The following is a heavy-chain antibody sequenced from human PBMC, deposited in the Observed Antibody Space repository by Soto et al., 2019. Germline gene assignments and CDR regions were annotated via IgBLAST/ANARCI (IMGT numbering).Heavy chain of an antibody. V-gene: IGHV1-18*01. J-gene: IGHJ5*02. CDR2: ISAYNGNT. CDR1: GYTFTSYG. Sequence: QVQLVQSGAEVKKPGASVKVSCKASGYTFTSYGISWVRQAPGQGLEWMGWISAYNGNTNYAQKLQGRVTMTTDTSTSTAYMELRSLRSDDTAVYYCARLRTRYCSSTSCPAGSWFDPWGQGTLVTVSS. CDR3: ARLRTRYCSSTSCPAGSWFDP. D-gene: IGHD2-2*01.